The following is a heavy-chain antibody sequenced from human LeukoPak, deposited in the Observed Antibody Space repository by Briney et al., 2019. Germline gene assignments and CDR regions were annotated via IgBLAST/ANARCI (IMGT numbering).Heavy chain of an antibody. CDR1: GGSISSSSYY. J-gene: IGHJ4*02. D-gene: IGHD1-26*01. Sequence: SETLSLTCTVSGGSISSSSYYWGWIRQPPGKGLEWIGSIYYSGSTYYNPSLKSRVTISVDTSKNQFSLKLSSVTAADTAVYYCARHKGGIYPVDFDYWGQGTLVTFSS. CDR3: ARHKGGIYPVDFDY. V-gene: IGHV4-39*01. CDR2: IYYSGST.